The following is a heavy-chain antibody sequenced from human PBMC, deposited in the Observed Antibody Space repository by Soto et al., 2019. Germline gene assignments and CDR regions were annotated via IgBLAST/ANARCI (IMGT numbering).Heavy chain of an antibody. J-gene: IGHJ3*02. D-gene: IGHD2-15*01. V-gene: IGHV1-69*02. CDR3: ARAMVVGATGAFDI. CDR2: IIPIVGIA. Sequence: QVQLVQSGAEVKKPGSSVKVSCQAAGGTFNTYSINWVRQAPGQGLEWMGRIIPIVGIAKYAQKYQGRVAITAAKSTSTAYRMEVNSLRPEDTAMYYCARAMVVGATGAFDIWGQGTMVSVSS. CDR1: GGTFNTYS.